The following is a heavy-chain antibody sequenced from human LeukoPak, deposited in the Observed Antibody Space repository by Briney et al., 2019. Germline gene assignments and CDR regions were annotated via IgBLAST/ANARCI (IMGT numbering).Heavy chain of an antibody. CDR3: ARDRRYGASGYYYMDV. Sequence: TGGSLRLSCAASGFTFSSCAMHWVRQAPGKGLEWVTVISYDGSNQYYADSVKGRFTISRDNSKNTLHLQMNSLRLEDTAVYYCARDRRYGASGYYYMDVWGKGTTVTVSS. V-gene: IGHV3-30*04. J-gene: IGHJ6*03. CDR2: ISYDGSNQ. D-gene: IGHD4-17*01. CDR1: GFTFSSCA.